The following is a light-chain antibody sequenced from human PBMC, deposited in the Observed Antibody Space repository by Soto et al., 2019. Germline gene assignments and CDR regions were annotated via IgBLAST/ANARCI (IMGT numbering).Light chain of an antibody. CDR1: QGIGNF. J-gene: IGKJ2*01. CDR2: DAS. V-gene: IGKV1-27*01. Sequence: DIQMTQSPSSLSASVGDRVSLTCRASQGIGNFLAWYQQKPGKVPNLLIYDASALESGVPSRFSGSGSGTEFTLTITSLKHEDVATYYCQQYDGAPYTLGQVTKLEIK. CDR3: QQYDGAPYT.